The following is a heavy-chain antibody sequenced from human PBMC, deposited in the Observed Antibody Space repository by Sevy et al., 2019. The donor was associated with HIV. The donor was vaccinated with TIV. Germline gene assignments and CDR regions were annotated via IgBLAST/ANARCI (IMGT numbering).Heavy chain of an antibody. Sequence: GESLKISCAASGFTFSNSWMSWVRQAPGKGLEWVAKIKEDGSEKYYVDSVKGRFTISRDNAKNSLFLQMNSLRAEDMAVYFCARGETWGQGTLVTVSS. CDR1: GFTFSNSW. CDR3: ARGET. J-gene: IGHJ5*02. CDR2: IKEDGSEK. V-gene: IGHV3-7*01.